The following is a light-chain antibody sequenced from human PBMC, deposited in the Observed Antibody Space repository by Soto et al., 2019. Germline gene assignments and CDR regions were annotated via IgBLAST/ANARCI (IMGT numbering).Light chain of an antibody. CDR1: SYNIGGNY. CDR3: ATWYSTLGSVV. V-gene: IGLV1-51*01. J-gene: IGLJ3*02. Sequence: QSVLTQPPSVSAAPGQKVTISCSGSSYNIGGNYVSWYVQLPGTAPKFLIYGNNKRPSGIPDRFSGSKSGTSATLGITERHGEEDADYYCATWYSTLGSVVFGGGTQRAVL. CDR2: GNN.